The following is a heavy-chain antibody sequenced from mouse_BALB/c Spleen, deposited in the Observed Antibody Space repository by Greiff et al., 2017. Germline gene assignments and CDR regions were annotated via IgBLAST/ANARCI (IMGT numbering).Heavy chain of an antibody. J-gene: IGHJ3*01. CDR3: ARGSFAY. V-gene: IGHV1S137*01. CDR1: GYTFTDYA. Sequence: VQLQESGPELVRPGVSVKISCKGSGYTFTDYAMHWVKQSPAKSLEWIGVISTYYGNTNYNQKFKGKATMTVDKSSSTAYMELARLTSEDSAIYYCARGSFAYWGQGTLVTVSA. CDR2: ISTYYGNT.